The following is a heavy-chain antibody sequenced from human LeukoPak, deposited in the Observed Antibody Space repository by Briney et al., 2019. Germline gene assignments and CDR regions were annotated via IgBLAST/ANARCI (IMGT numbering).Heavy chain of an antibody. V-gene: IGHV4-4*07. CDR3: ARVRIISVTDNYFDY. CDR2: IYTSGST. D-gene: IGHD4-11*01. Sequence: SETLSLTCTVSGGSISSYYWSWIRQPAGKGLEWIGRIYTSGSTNYNPSLKSRVTMSVDTSKNQFSLKLSSVTAADTAVYYCARVRIISVTDNYFDYWGQGTLVTVSS. J-gene: IGHJ4*02. CDR1: GGSISSYY.